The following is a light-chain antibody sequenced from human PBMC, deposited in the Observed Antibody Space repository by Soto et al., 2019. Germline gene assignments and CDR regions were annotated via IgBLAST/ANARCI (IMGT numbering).Light chain of an antibody. CDR2: DIS. V-gene: IGKV3D-15*01. CDR3: QQYNDWPLT. J-gene: IGKJ4*01. Sequence: EIVLTQSPATLSLSPGERATLSCWASQSVNRYLVWYQQKPGQAPRLLMYDISARATGIPTRFSGSGSGTEFTLTISSLQSEDFAVYYCQQYNDWPLTFGGGTKVDI. CDR1: QSVNRY.